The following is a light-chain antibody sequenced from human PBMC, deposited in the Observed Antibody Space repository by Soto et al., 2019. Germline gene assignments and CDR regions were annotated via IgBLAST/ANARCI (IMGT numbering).Light chain of an antibody. CDR2: GAS. V-gene: IGKV1-39*01. CDR3: QQSYNIPPT. J-gene: IGKJ2*01. Sequence: DIHMTQSPSSLSASVGDRVLITCRASQSISSYLVWYQQKPGKAPKLLMYGASNLKSGVPSRFSGSGSGTDFTLTISSLQTEDFATYYCQQSYNIPPTFGQGTKLEIK. CDR1: QSISSY.